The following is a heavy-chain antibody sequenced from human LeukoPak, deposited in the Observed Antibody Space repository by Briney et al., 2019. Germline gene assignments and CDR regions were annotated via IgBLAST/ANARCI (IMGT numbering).Heavy chain of an antibody. CDR3: SRGGYIYGGHNWFDP. Sequence: SETLSLTCTVSGYSISIGYYWGWIRQPPGKGLEWIGSIYHSGSTYYNPSLKSRVTISVDTSKNQFSLRLSSVTAADTAVYYCSRGGYIYGGHNWFDPWGQGTLVTVSS. CDR1: GYSISIGYY. V-gene: IGHV4-38-2*02. J-gene: IGHJ5*02. CDR2: IYHSGST. D-gene: IGHD5-18*01.